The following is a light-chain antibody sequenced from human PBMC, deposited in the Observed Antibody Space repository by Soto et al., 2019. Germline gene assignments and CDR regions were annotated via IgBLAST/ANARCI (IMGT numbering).Light chain of an antibody. V-gene: IGLV2-14*01. CDR2: EVS. J-gene: IGLJ1*01. Sequence: QSALTQPASVSGSPGQSITISCTGTSSDVGDYNYVSWYQQHPGKAPKLTIYEVSNRPSGVSNRFSGSKSGNTASLTISGLQAEDEADYYCSSYTSSSTYVFGTGTKVTVL. CDR3: SSYTSSSTYV. CDR1: SSDVGDYNY.